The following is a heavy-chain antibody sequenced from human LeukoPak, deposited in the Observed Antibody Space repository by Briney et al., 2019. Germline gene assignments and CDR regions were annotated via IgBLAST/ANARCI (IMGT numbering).Heavy chain of an antibody. D-gene: IGHD6-13*01. V-gene: IGHV3-43*01. Sequence: GGSQRLSCAASGFMLDDHTMHWVRQLPGKGLEWVSLISWEGSTTYYADSVKDRFTISRDTSKNSLFLQMNSLRTEDTALYYCAKARSSSWSYLESWGQGTLVTVSS. CDR2: ISWEGSTT. CDR3: AKARSSSWSYLES. CDR1: GFMLDDHT. J-gene: IGHJ4*02.